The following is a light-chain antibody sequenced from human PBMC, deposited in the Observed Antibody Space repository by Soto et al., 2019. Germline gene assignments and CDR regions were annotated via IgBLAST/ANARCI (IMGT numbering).Light chain of an antibody. J-gene: IGLJ3*02. V-gene: IGLV1-40*01. CDR1: SSNIGAGYD. CDR3: QSYDNSLSGWV. Sequence: QSVLTQPPSVSGAPGQRVTISCAGSSSNIGAGYDVHWYQQLPGTAPKLLIYANSNRPSGVPDRFSGSKSGTSASLAITGLPGCDETHFYCQSYDNSLSGWVFGGGTKLTVL. CDR2: ANS.